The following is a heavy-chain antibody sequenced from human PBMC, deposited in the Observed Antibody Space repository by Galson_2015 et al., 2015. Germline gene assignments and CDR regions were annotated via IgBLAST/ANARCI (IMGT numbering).Heavy chain of an antibody. D-gene: IGHD2-2*01. CDR3: VRDPHALDF. Sequence: SLRLSCAASGFTFSNYSMNWVRQAPGKGLEWVSYIRRTGPRIYYADSVKGRFTITRDNAKSLLFLQMNSLRADDTAVYYCVRDPHALDFWGQGTLVTVSS. CDR1: GFTFSNYS. V-gene: IGHV3-48*01. CDR2: IRRTGPRI. J-gene: IGHJ4*02.